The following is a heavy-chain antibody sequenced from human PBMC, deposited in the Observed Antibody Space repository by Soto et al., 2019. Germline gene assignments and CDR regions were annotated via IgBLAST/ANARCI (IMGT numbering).Heavy chain of an antibody. D-gene: IGHD6-6*01. V-gene: IGHV3-64*01. Sequence: PSYPASGFTFSSYAMHWVRQAPGKGLEYVSAISSNGGSTYYANSVKGRFTISRDNSKNTLYLQMGSLRAEDMAVYYCARNPALVLGDYYYYMDVWGKGTTVTVSS. CDR3: ARNPALVLGDYYYYMDV. CDR2: ISSNGGST. J-gene: IGHJ6*03. CDR1: GFTFSSYA.